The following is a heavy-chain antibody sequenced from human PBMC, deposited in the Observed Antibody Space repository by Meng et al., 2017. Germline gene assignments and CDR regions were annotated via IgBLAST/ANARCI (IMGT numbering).Heavy chain of an antibody. CDR3: ARDLGSSSSYFDY. V-gene: IGHV3-11*06. Sequence: GESLKISCAASGFTFSDYYMSWIRQAPGKGLEWVSSISSSSSYIYYADSVKGRFTISRDNAKNSLYLQMNSLRAEDTAVYYCARDLGSSSSYFDYWGQGTLVTVSS. CDR2: ISSSSSYI. CDR1: GFTFSDYY. J-gene: IGHJ4*02. D-gene: IGHD6-6*01.